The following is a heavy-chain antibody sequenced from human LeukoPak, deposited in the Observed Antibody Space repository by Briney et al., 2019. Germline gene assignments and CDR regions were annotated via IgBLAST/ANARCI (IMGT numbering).Heavy chain of an antibody. V-gene: IGHV3-23*01. CDR3: AKDPSLYCGGDCYRNEFYFDY. D-gene: IGHD2-21*02. CDR2: ISGSGGST. J-gene: IGHJ4*02. Sequence: PGGSLRLSCAASGFTFSNYAMSWVRQAPGKGLEWVSAISGSGGSTYYADSVKGRFTISRDKSKDTLYLQMNSLRAEDTAVCYCAKDPSLYCGGDCYRNEFYFDYWGQGTLVTVSS. CDR1: GFTFSNYA.